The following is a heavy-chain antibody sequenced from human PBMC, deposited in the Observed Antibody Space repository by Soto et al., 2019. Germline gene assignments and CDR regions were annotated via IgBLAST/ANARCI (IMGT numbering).Heavy chain of an antibody. Sequence: NLPETLSLTCTVSGGSISSSSYYWGWIRQPPGKGLEWIGSIYYSGSTYYNPSLKSRVTISVDTSKNQFSLKLSSVTAADTAVYYCARHNGLGSGWTPSYYYYYGMDVWGQGTTVTVSS. CDR2: IYYSGST. J-gene: IGHJ6*02. V-gene: IGHV4-39*01. D-gene: IGHD6-19*01. CDR3: ARHNGLGSGWTPSYYYYYGMDV. CDR1: GGSISSSSYY.